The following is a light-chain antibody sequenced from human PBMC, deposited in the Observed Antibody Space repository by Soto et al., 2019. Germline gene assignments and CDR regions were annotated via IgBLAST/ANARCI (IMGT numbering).Light chain of an antibody. CDR1: QSVRSY. J-gene: IGKJ2*01. CDR2: DAS. Sequence: EIVLTQSPATLSLSPGERATLSCRASQSVRSYLAWYQQKPGQAPRLLIYDASNRATGIPARFSGSGSGTAFTLTISSLEPEDFAVYYCQQRGNWPRTFGQGTKLEIK. CDR3: QQRGNWPRT. V-gene: IGKV3-11*01.